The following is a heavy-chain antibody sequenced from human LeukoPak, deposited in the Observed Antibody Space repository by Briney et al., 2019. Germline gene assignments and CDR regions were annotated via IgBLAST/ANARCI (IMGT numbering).Heavy chain of an antibody. J-gene: IGHJ4*02. V-gene: IGHV3-7*01. CDR1: GFTFTTFW. CDR2: INQDGTEK. Sequence: GGSLRLSCDAAGFTFTTFWMSWVRQAPGKGLEWVGNINQDGTEKHYLDSMRGRFTISRDNAKNSLFLQMNSLRAEDTAVYFCARDLYYFESEGYYASDYWGQGTLATASS. CDR3: ARDLYYFESEGYYASDY. D-gene: IGHD3-22*01.